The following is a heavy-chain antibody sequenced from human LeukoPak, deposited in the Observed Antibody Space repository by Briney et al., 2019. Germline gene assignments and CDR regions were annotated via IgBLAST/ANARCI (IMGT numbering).Heavy chain of an antibody. D-gene: IGHD6-6*01. Sequence: GGSLRLSCAASGFTFSIYWMSWVRQAPGKGLEWVATIKQDGSDKYYVDSVKGRFTISRDNAKNSLYLQMNSLRAEDTAVYYCARDLVDYRGQGTLVTVSS. CDR3: ARDLVDY. CDR2: IKQDGSDK. V-gene: IGHV3-7*04. J-gene: IGHJ4*02. CDR1: GFTFSIYW.